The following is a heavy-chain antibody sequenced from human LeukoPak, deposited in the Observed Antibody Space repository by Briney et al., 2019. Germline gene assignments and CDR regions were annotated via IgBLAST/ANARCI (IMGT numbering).Heavy chain of an antibody. CDR3: ARAYGSGSYPLQRKYYFDY. Sequence: SETLSLTCAVYGGSFSGYYWSWIRQPPGKGLEWIGEINHSGSTNYNPSLKSRVTISVDTSKNQFSLKLSSVTAADTAVYYCARAYGSGSYPLQRKYYFDYWGQGTLVAVSS. CDR2: INHSGST. D-gene: IGHD3-10*01. J-gene: IGHJ4*02. CDR1: GGSFSGYY. V-gene: IGHV4-34*01.